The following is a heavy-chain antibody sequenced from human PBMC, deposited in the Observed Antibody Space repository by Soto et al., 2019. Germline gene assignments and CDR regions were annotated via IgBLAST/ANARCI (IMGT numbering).Heavy chain of an antibody. Sequence: EVQLVESGGGLVQPGGSLRLSCAASGFTFSSYWMNWVRQAPGKGLVWVSRILSDGSSTSYADSVKGRFTISRDNAKNTLYLQMNSLRAEDTAVYYCARVVDWKFVSWGQGTLVTVSS. J-gene: IGHJ4*02. V-gene: IGHV3-74*01. CDR2: ILSDGSST. CDR3: ARVVDWKFVS. D-gene: IGHD1-1*01. CDR1: GFTFSSYW.